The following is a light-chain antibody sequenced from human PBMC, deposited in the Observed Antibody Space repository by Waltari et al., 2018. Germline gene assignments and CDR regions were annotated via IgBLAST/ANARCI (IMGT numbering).Light chain of an antibody. CDR3: QQYNNWPRT. CDR2: VAS. Sequence: EIVLTQSPSTLSVSPGARAILSCRASQTISYNLAWYQQRPGQPPRLLIYVASARAAAIPVRFSGSGSGTEFTLTISSLQSEDFAVYYCQQYNNWPRTFGQGTKVEIK. V-gene: IGKV3-15*01. J-gene: IGKJ1*01. CDR1: QTISYN.